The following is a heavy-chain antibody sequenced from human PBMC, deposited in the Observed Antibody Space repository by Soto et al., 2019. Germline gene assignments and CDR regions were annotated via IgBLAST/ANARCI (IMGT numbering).Heavy chain of an antibody. CDR1: GGSISSSNW. Sequence: PSETLSLICAVSGGSISSSNWWSWVRQPPGKGLEWIGEIYHSGSTNYNPSLKSRVTISVDKSKNQFSLKLSSVTAADTAVYYCARDLEYYYGSGTNWFDPWGQGTQFTVPS. CDR3: ARDLEYYYGSGTNWFDP. D-gene: IGHD3-10*01. CDR2: IYHSGST. V-gene: IGHV4-4*02. J-gene: IGHJ5*02.